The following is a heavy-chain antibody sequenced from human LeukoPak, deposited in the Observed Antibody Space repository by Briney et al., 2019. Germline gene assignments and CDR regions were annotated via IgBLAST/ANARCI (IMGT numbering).Heavy chain of an antibody. CDR2: IWYDGSNK. CDR3: ARTAAAGDFDY. D-gene: IGHD6-13*01. V-gene: IGHV3-33*08. J-gene: IGHJ4*02. CDR1: GFTFSSYA. Sequence: PGGSLRLSCAASGFTFSSYAMSWVRQAPGKGLEWVAVIWYDGSNKYYADSVKGRFTISRDNSKNTLYLQMNSLRAEDTAVYYCARTAAAGDFDYWGQGTLVTVSS.